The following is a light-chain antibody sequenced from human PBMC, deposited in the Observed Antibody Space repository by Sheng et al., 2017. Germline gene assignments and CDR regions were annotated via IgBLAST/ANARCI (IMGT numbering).Light chain of an antibody. CDR2: DAS. Sequence: DIQMTQSSSSLSASVGDRVTITCRASPGIGSHLNWYQQRSGRAPKLLIYDASTLHSGVPSRFSGSGSGTDFSLTISSLHPEDFATYYCQQSYSIPPTFGQGTRVEIK. V-gene: IGKV1-39*01. CDR1: PGIGSH. CDR3: QQSYSIPPT. J-gene: IGKJ1*01.